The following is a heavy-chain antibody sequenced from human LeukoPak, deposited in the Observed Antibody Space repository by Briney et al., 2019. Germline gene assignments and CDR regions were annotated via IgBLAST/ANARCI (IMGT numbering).Heavy chain of an antibody. D-gene: IGHD3-10*01. V-gene: IGHV4-4*02. Sequence: TSETLSLTCTVSGGSISSSNWWSWVRQPPGKGLEWIGEIYHSGSTNYNPSLKSRVTISVDKSKNQFSLKLSSVTAADTAVYYCATRYYYGSGSYLYFDYWGQGTLVTVSS. CDR3: ATRYYYGSGSYLYFDY. CDR2: IYHSGST. CDR1: GGSISSSNW. J-gene: IGHJ4*02.